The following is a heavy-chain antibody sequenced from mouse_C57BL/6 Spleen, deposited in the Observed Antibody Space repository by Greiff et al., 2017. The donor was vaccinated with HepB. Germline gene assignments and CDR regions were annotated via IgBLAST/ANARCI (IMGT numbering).Heavy chain of an antibody. Sequence: VQLQQSGPELVKPGSSVKLSCKASGYTFTSYDINWVKQRPGQGLAWIGWLYPRDGSTKYNEKFKVKTTLTVDTSSSTAYMELHSLTSEDSAVYFCAREGYGNWSMDYWGQGTSVTVSS. J-gene: IGHJ4*01. CDR3: AREGYGNWSMDY. CDR2: LYPRDGST. D-gene: IGHD2-1*01. V-gene: IGHV1-85*01. CDR1: GYTFTSYD.